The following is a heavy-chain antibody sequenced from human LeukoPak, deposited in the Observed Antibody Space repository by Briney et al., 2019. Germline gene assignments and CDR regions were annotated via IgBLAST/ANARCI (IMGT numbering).Heavy chain of an antibody. V-gene: IGHV4-59*01. D-gene: IGHD3-9*01. CDR1: GGSISSYY. Sequence: SETLSLTCTVSGGSISSYYWSWIRQPPGKGREWIGYIYYSGSTNYNPSLKSRVTISVDTSKNQFSLKLSSVTAADTAVYYCARGSYDILTGYLFWGQGTLVTVSS. CDR3: ARGSYDILTGYLF. CDR2: IYYSGST. J-gene: IGHJ4*02.